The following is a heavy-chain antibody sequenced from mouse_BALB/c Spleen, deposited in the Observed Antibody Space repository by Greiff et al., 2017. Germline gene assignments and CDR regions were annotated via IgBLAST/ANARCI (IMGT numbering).Heavy chain of an antibody. CDR3: ASDGNYWFAY. D-gene: IGHD2-1*01. Sequence: VQLQQSGAELARPGASVKLSCKASGYTFTSYWMQWVKQRPGQGLEWIGAIYPGDGDTRYTQKFKGKATLTADKSSSTAYMQLSSLASEDSAVYYCASDGNYWFAYWGQGTLVTVSA. J-gene: IGHJ3*01. CDR2: IYPGDGDT. V-gene: IGHV1-87*01. CDR1: GYTFTSYW.